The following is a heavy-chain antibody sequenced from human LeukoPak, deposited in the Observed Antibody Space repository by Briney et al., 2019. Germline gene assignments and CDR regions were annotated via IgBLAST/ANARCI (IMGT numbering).Heavy chain of an antibody. CDR1: GYTFTSYY. Sequence: ASVKVSCKASGYTFTSYYMHWVRQAPGQGLEWMGIINPSGGSTSYAQKFQGRVTMTRDTSTNTVYMELSSLRSEDTAVYYCARGSYYDSSWGGAFDIWGQGTMVTVSS. CDR2: INPSGGST. J-gene: IGHJ3*02. V-gene: IGHV1-46*01. CDR3: ARGSYYDSSWGGAFDI. D-gene: IGHD3-22*01.